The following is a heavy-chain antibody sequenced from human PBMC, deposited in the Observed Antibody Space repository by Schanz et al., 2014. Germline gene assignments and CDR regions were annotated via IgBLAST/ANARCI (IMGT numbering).Heavy chain of an antibody. CDR3: ARIGGSVFDY. Sequence: EVQLVESGGGLVQPGGSLRLSCAVSGFIVRSNYMTWVRQAPGKGLEWVSAISGGGGTTYYTDSVKGRFTISRDNSKSTLYLQMNSLRAEDTAVYYCARIGGSVFDYWAQGTLVTVSS. CDR2: ISGGGGTT. CDR1: GFIVRSNY. D-gene: IGHD3-10*01. J-gene: IGHJ4*02. V-gene: IGHV3-23*04.